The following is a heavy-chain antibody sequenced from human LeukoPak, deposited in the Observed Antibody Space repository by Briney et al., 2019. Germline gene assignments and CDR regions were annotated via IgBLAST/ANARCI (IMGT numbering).Heavy chain of an antibody. Sequence: GGSLRLSCAAPGFTFSSYAMSWVRQAPGKGLEWVSAISGSGGSTYYADSVKGRFTISRDNSKNTLYLQMNSLRAEDTAVYYCARSPTAINGYFDPWGQGTLVTVSS. J-gene: IGHJ5*02. CDR2: ISGSGGST. CDR3: ARSPTAINGYFDP. CDR1: GFTFSSYA. D-gene: IGHD2-2*01. V-gene: IGHV3-23*01.